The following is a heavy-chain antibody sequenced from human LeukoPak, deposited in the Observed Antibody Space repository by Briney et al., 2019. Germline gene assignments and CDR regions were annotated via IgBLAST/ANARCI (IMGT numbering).Heavy chain of an antibody. D-gene: IGHD3-3*01. V-gene: IGHV3-21*01. CDR3: ARTIFGVVPNPYNWFDP. Sequence: TGGSLRLSCAASGFTFSSYSMNWVRQAPGKGLEWVSSISSSISYIYYADSGKGRFTIYRDNAKNSLYLQMNSLRAEDTAVYYCARTIFGVVPNPYNWFDPWGQGTLVTVSS. CDR1: GFTFSSYS. J-gene: IGHJ5*02. CDR2: ISSSISYI.